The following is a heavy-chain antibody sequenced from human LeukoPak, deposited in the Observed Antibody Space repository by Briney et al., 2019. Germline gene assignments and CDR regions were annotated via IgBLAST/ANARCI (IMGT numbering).Heavy chain of an antibody. V-gene: IGHV1-2*06. Sequence: ASVTVSPQASGYTLSDHYMHWLRQAPGQGLEGMGQINPNNGGTNYAQKFQGRVTMTRATSISTAYMELSRLTSADTAVYYCASPYSGYEWCDYWGQGTLVTVS. D-gene: IGHD5-12*01. J-gene: IGHJ4*02. CDR1: GYTLSDHY. CDR2: INPNNGGT. CDR3: ASPYSGYEWCDY.